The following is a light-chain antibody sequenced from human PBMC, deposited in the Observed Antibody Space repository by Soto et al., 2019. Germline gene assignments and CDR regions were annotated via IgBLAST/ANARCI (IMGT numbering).Light chain of an antibody. V-gene: IGLV2-14*01. J-gene: IGLJ1*01. CDR1: SSDVGGYKY. CDR2: DVS. CDR3: SSYTRSSTYV. Sequence: QSVLTQPPSAYGSPGQSVTISCTGTSSDVGGYKYVSWYRQHPGRAPKLMIYDVSNRPSGVSNRFSGSKSGNTASLTISGLQAEDEADYYCSSYTRSSTYVFGTGTKVTVL.